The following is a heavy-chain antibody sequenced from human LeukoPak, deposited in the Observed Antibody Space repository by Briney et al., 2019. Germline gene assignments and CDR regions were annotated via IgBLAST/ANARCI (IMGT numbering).Heavy chain of an antibody. V-gene: IGHV4-59*08. J-gene: IGHJ6*02. D-gene: IGHD3-3*01. CDR2: IYYSGST. Sequence: SETLSLTCTVSGGSISSYYWNWIRQPPGKGLEWIGYIYYSGSTNYNPSLKSRVTISVDTSKNQFSLKLSSVTAADTAVYYCARGAPYYDFWSGSPYYYYGMDVWGQGTTVTVSS. CDR3: ARGAPYYDFWSGSPYYYYGMDV. CDR1: GGSISSYY.